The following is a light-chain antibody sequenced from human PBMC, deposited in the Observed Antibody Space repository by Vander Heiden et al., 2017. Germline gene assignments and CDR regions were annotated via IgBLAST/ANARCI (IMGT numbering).Light chain of an antibody. CDR3: QQHDSTPRT. CDR1: QSVLYSSNNKNY. V-gene: IGKV4-1*01. CDR2: WAS. J-gene: IGKJ1*01. Sequence: DIVMTQSPDSLAVSLGERATINCKSSQSVLYSSNNKNYLAWYRQKPGQPPKLLIYWASTRESGVPDRFSGSGSGTDFTLTISSLQAEDVAVYYCQQHDSTPRTFGQGTKVEIK.